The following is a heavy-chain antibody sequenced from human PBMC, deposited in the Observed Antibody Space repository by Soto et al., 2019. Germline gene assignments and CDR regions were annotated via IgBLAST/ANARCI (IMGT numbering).Heavy chain of an antibody. Sequence: ASVKVSCKASGGTFSSYAISWVRQAPGQGLEWMGGIIPIFGTANYAQKFQGRVTITADESTSTAYIELSSLRSEDTAVYYCANSSRERYNGSFHYWCQALLV. CDR3: ANSSRERYNGSFHY. D-gene: IGHD6-13*01. CDR2: IIPIFGTA. J-gene: IGHJ4*02. CDR1: GGTFSSYA. V-gene: IGHV1-69*13.